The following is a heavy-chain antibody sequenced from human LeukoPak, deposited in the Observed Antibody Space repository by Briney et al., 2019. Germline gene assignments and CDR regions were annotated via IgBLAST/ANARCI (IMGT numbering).Heavy chain of an antibody. V-gene: IGHV3-74*01. CDR2: INSDGSST. D-gene: IGHD3-3*01. J-gene: IGHJ4*02. CDR3: AREAALYSYDFWSGYSQFDY. CDR1: GFTFSSYW. Sequence: GGSLRLSCAASGFTFSSYWMHWVRQAPGKGLVWVSRINSDGSSTSYADTVKGRFTNSRDNAKNTLYLQMNSLRAEDTAVYYCAREAALYSYDFWSGYSQFDYWGQGTLVTVSS.